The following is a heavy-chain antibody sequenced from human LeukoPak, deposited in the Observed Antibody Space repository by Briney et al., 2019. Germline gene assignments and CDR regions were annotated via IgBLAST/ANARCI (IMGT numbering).Heavy chain of an antibody. CDR1: GYTFTGYY. D-gene: IGHD3-22*01. V-gene: IGHV1-2*02. Sequence: VASVKVSCKASGYTFTGYYMHWVRQAPGQGLEWMGWINPNSGGTNYAQKFQGRVTMTRDTSISTAYMELSRLRSDDTAVYYCARDGGYYDSSGYYNYWGQGTLVTVSS. J-gene: IGHJ4*02. CDR3: ARDGGYYDSSGYYNY. CDR2: INPNSGGT.